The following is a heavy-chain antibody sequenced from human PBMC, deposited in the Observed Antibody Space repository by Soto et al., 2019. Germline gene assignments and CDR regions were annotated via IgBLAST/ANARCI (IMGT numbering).Heavy chain of an antibody. D-gene: IGHD1-26*01. J-gene: IGHJ6*02. CDR3: AKVGHSYYYGMDA. Sequence: SETLSLTCAVSGASISGSYYYWAWLRQSPGKGPEWIGSVFYTGFTSYNPSLESRVSVSVGTSKSQFSLKLSAVTAADTAVYYCAKVGHSYYYGMDAWGQGTTVTVSS. V-gene: IGHV4-39*07. CDR2: VFYTGFT. CDR1: GASISGSYYY.